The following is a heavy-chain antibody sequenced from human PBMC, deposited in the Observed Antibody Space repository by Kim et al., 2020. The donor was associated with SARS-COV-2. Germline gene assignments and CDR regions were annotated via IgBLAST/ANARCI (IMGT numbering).Heavy chain of an antibody. V-gene: IGHV3-11*01. D-gene: IGHD3-3*01. Sequence: KGRFTISRENAKNSLYLQMNSLRAEDTAVYYCASGLRFLEGLGNVYGMDVWGQGTTVTVSS. J-gene: IGHJ6*02. CDR3: ASGLRFLEGLGNVYGMDV.